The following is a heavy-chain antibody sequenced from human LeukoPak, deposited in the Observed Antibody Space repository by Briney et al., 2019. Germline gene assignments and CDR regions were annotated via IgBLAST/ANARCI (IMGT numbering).Heavy chain of an antibody. CDR1: GGSISSYY. D-gene: IGHD3-22*01. CDR2: IYYSGST. Sequence: SETLSLTCTVSGGSISSYYWSWIRQPPGKGLEWIGYIYYSGSTNYNPSLKSRVTISVDTSKNQFSLKLSSVTAADTAVYYCAREYYYDSSGTPGGFDPWGQGTLVTVSS. CDR3: AREYYYDSSGTPGGFDP. J-gene: IGHJ5*02. V-gene: IGHV4-59*01.